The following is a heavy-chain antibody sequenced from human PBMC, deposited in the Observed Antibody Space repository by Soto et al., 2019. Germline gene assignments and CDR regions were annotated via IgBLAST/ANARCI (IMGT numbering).Heavy chain of an antibody. CDR1: GGNFSSYP. D-gene: IGHD6-19*01. Sequence: ASVKVSCKASGGNFSSYPITWVRQAPGQGLEWLGGIFPIFGTTNYAQRFEDRVTITADELTSTAYMELSSLRSEDTAVYYCAMIEYSSGSDYWGQGTLCTVSS. V-gene: IGHV1-69*13. CDR2: IFPIFGTT. CDR3: AMIEYSSGSDY. J-gene: IGHJ4*02.